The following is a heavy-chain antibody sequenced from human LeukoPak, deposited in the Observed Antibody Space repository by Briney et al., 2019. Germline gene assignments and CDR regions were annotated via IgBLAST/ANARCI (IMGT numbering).Heavy chain of an antibody. J-gene: IGHJ6*03. CDR1: EFSVGSNY. Sequence: GGSLRLSCAASEFSVGSNYMTWVRQAPGKGPEWVSLIYSGGSTYYADSVKGRFTISRDNSKNTLYLRMNSLRAEDTAVYYCARVGSSSSTGPSQYYYMDVWGKGTTVTISS. V-gene: IGHV3-66*01. D-gene: IGHD6-13*01. CDR2: IYSGGST. CDR3: ARVGSSSSTGPSQYYYMDV.